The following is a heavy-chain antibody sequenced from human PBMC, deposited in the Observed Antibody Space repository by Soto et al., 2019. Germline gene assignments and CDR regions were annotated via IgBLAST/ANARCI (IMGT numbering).Heavy chain of an antibody. CDR1: GFTFSSYA. CDR3: ARPGSFRTNMDV. V-gene: IGHV3-30-3*01. CDR2: ISYDGSNK. J-gene: IGHJ6*02. D-gene: IGHD6-6*01. Sequence: QVQLVESGGGVVQPGRSLRLSCAASGFTFSSYAMHWVRQAPGKGLEWVAVISYDGSNKYYADSVKGRFTISRDNSKNTLYLQMNSLRSGDTAVYYCARPGSFRTNMDVWGQGTTVTVSS.